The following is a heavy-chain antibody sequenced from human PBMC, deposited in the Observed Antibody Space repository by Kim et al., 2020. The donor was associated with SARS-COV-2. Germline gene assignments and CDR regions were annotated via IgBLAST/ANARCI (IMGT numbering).Heavy chain of an antibody. J-gene: IGHJ4*02. CDR1: GGSISNYY. Sequence: SETLSLTCTVSGGSISNYYWSWIRQPPGKGLEWIGYIYYSGSTNYNPSLKSRVTMSVDMSKHQFSLKLSSVTAADTAVYYCARSLYDSSGYYYVPFDSWGQGTLVTVSS. D-gene: IGHD3-22*01. CDR3: ARSLYDSSGYYYVPFDS. V-gene: IGHV4-59*13. CDR2: IYYSGST.